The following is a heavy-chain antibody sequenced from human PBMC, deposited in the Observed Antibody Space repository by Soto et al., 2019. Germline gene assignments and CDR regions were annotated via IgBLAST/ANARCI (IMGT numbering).Heavy chain of an antibody. CDR1: GFTFSAYG. CDR2: ISYDGSNT. CDR3: AKDITRHYYGMDV. Sequence: GGSLRLSCAASGFTFSAYGMHWVRQAPGKGLEWVAVISYDGSNTYYADSVKGRFTISRDNSKNTLYLQMNSLRAEDTAVYYCAKDITRHYYGMDVWGQGTAVTVSS. V-gene: IGHV3-30*18. J-gene: IGHJ6*02. D-gene: IGHD1-20*01.